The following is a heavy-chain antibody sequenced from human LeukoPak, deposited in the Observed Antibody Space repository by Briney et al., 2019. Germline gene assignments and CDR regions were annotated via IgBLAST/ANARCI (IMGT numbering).Heavy chain of an antibody. CDR3: ATLYSSSSY. CDR1: GGTFSSYA. J-gene: IGHJ4*02. D-gene: IGHD6-6*01. Sequence: ASVKVSCKASGGTFSSYAISWVRQAPGQGLEWMGGFDPEDGETIYAQKFQGRVTMTEDTSTDTAYMELSSLRSEDTAVYYCATLYSSSSYWGQGTLVTVSS. V-gene: IGHV1-24*01. CDR2: FDPEDGET.